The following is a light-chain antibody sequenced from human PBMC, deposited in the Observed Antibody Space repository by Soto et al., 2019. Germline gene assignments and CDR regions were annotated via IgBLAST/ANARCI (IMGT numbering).Light chain of an antibody. V-gene: IGKV3-20*01. J-gene: IGKJ5*01. CDR1: QSVSSY. CDR2: RAS. CDR3: QRHAYSPIT. Sequence: EIVLTQSPATLSLSPWERATLSCRASQSVSSYLAWYQQKPGQAPKVLIYRASSRATGIPDRFSGSGSGTDFTLTISRLEPEDFAVYYCQRHAYSPITFGQGTRLEIK.